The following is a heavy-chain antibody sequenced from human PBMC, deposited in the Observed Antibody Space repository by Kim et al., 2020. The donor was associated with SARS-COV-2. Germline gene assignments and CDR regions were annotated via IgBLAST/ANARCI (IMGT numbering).Heavy chain of an antibody. J-gene: IGHJ4*02. CDR3: AKDRVNIVVVPAATGFDY. Sequence: GGSLRLSCAASGFTFSSYAMSWVRQAPGKGLEWVSAISGSGGSTYYADSVKGRFTISRDNSKNTLYLQMNSLRAEDTAVYYCAKDRVNIVVVPAATGFDYWGQGTLVTVSS. CDR1: GFTFSSYA. D-gene: IGHD2-2*01. CDR2: ISGSGGST. V-gene: IGHV3-23*01.